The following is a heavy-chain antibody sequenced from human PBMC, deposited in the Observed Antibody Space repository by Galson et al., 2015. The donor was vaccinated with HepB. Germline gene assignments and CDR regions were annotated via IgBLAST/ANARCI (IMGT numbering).Heavy chain of an antibody. CDR1: GFTFDDYA. V-gene: IGHV3-9*01. J-gene: IGHJ3*02. CDR2: ISWNSGSI. CDR3: AKVRYCSSTSCYASAFDI. Sequence: SLRLSCAASGFTFDDYAMHWVRQAPGKGLEWVSGISWNSGSIGYADSVKGRFTISRDNAKNSLYLQMNSLRAEDTALYYCAKVRYCSSTSCYASAFDIWGQGTMVTVSS. D-gene: IGHD2-2*01.